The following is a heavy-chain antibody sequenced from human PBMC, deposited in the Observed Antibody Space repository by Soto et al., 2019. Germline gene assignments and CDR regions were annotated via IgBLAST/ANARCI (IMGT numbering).Heavy chain of an antibody. D-gene: IGHD3-22*01. CDR3: VRDPDHDSSGYIFHD. Sequence: PSATLSLTCTVSGASISGYYWSWIRQPPGKGLEWIGCIHYSRITYYNLSLKSRLTISVDTSKNQFSLKLSSLTAAGTAVYYCVRDPDHDSSGYIFHDWGPGNLVTVSS. CDR2: IHYSRIT. V-gene: IGHV4-59*01. J-gene: IGHJ4*02. CDR1: GASISGYY.